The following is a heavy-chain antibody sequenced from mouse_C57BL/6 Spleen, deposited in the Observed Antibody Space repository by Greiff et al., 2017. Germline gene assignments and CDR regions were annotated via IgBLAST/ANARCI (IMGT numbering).Heavy chain of an antibody. Sequence: VHVKQSGPELVKPGASVKISCKASGYSFTDYYMHWVKQSTGKSLEWIGVINPNYGGTSYNQKFKGKATLTVDQASSTAYMQLNSLTSEDSAVXYCARSDYDEALAYWGQGTLVTVSA. V-gene: IGHV1-39*01. CDR3: ARSDYDEALAY. CDR1: GYSFTDYY. CDR2: INPNYGGT. D-gene: IGHD2-4*01. J-gene: IGHJ3*01.